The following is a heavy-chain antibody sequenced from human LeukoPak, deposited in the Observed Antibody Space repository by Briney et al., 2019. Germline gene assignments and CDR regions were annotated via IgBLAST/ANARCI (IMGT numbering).Heavy chain of an antibody. Sequence: GGSLRLSCAASGLTFSAYWMTWVRQSPGKGLEWVANIKQDGSEKYYVDSVKGRFTISRDNAKNSLYLQMNNLRAEDTAVYYCARDFYYYDSSGAKGNDAFDIWGQGTMVTVSS. CDR3: ARDFYYYDSSGAKGNDAFDI. D-gene: IGHD3-22*01. CDR1: GLTFSAYW. J-gene: IGHJ3*02. V-gene: IGHV3-7*01. CDR2: IKQDGSEK.